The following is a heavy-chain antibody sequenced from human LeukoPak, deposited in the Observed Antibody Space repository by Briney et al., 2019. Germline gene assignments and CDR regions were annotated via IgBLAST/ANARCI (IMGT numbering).Heavy chain of an antibody. J-gene: IGHJ5*02. V-gene: IGHV4-39*07. CDR2: IYYSGST. D-gene: IGHD6-19*01. CDR3: ARIAVATSWFDP. CDR1: GGSISSSSYY. Sequence: SETLSLTCIVSGGSISSSSYYWGWIRQPPGKGLEWIGSIYYSGSTYYNPSLKSRVTISVDTSKNQFSLKLSSVTAADTAVYYCARIAVATSWFDPWGQGTLVTVSS.